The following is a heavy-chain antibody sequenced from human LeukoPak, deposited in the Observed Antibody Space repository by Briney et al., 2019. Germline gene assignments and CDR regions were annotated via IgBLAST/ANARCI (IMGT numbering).Heavy chain of an antibody. CDR2: INHSGST. CDR1: GGSFSGYY. D-gene: IGHD5-24*01. Sequence: PSETLSLTCAVYGGSFSGYYWSWIRQPPGKGLEWIGEINHSGSTNYNPSLKSRVTISVDTSKNQFSLKLSSVTAADTAVYYCASLGWLQFFFRKHFDYWGQGTLVTVSS. V-gene: IGHV4-34*01. CDR3: ASLGWLQFFFRKHFDY. J-gene: IGHJ4*02.